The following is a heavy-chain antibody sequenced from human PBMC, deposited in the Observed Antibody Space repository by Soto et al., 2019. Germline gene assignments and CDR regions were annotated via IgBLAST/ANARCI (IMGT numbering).Heavy chain of an antibody. CDR1: GYTFTSYD. D-gene: IGHD3-3*01. CDR2: MNPNSGNT. CDR3: ARGGRSFGVVITSYYYGMDV. V-gene: IGHV1-8*01. Sequence: ASVKVSCKASGYTFTSYDINWVRQATGQGLEWMGWMNPNSGNTGYAQKFQGRVTMTRNTSISTAYMELSSLRSEDTAVYYCARGGRSFGVVITSYYYGMDVWGQGTTVTVSS. J-gene: IGHJ6*02.